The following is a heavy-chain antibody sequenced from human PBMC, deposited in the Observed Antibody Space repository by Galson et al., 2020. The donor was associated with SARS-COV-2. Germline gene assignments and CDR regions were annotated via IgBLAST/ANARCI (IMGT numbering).Heavy chain of an antibody. CDR2: IYYSGST. CDR3: ARGFDWFDP. J-gene: IGHJ5*02. V-gene: IGHV4-39*07. CDR1: GGSISGSRYY. Sequence: SETLSLTCTVSGGSISGSRYYWGWIRQPPGKGLEWIGSIYYSGSTYYKPSLESRVTISVDTSRNQFSLKLSSVTAADTAVYYCARGFDWFDPWGQGTLVTVSS.